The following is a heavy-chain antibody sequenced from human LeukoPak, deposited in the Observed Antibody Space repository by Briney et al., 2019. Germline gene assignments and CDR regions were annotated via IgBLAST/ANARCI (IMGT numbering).Heavy chain of an antibody. CDR2: VYYGRST. CDR3: ARDYGGKFDS. V-gene: IGHV4-31*03. Sequence: SQTLSLTCTVSGGSISSGSYWWSCIRQHQEQGLEWIGYVYYGRSTYYNPSLKSRVSISVDTSKNQCSLKLRSVTAAETAVYYCARDYGGKFDSWGQGTLVTVSS. CDR1: GGSISSGSYW. J-gene: IGHJ4*02. D-gene: IGHD4-23*01.